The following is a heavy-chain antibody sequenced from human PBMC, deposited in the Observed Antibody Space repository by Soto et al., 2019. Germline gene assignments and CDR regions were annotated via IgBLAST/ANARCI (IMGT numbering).Heavy chain of an antibody. CDR1: GGTFSSYA. CDR2: IIPIFGTA. V-gene: IGHV1-69*13. Sequence: SVKVSCKASGGTFSSYAISWVRQAPGQGLEWMGGIIPIFGTANYAQNFQGRVTITADESTSTDYMELSSLRSEDTAVYYCETPWDGIAVAGTRDEYFQHWGEGTMVPASS. J-gene: IGHJ1*01. CDR3: ETPWDGIAVAGTRDEYFQH. D-gene: IGHD6-19*01.